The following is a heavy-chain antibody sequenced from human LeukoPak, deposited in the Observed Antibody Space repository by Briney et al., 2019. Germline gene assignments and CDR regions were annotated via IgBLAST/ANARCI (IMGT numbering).Heavy chain of an antibody. V-gene: IGHV3-74*01. J-gene: IGHJ3*02. Sequence: GGSLRLSCAASGATFSSYWMHWVRQAPGKGLVWVSRIKSDVTSTSYADSVKGRFTISRDDAKNTLYLQMNSLRAEDTAVYYCARGFDAFDIWGQGTMVTVSS. CDR2: IKSDVTST. CDR3: ARGFDAFDI. CDR1: GATFSSYW.